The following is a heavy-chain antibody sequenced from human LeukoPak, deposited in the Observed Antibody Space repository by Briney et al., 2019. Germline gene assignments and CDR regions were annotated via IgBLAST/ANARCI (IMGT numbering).Heavy chain of an antibody. CDR3: ASHGMVRANNCFHP. D-gene: IGHD3-10*01. CDR1: VGSISRYY. Sequence: PPETLSLTSTVSVGSISRYYWSWIRPPPRKGREWSGYIYYSGSTNYNPYLKSRVTISVDTSKNQFSLKLSSVTAADTAVYYCASHGMVRANNCFHPWGQGTLVSVSS. V-gene: IGHV4-59*08. J-gene: IGHJ5*02. CDR2: IYYSGST.